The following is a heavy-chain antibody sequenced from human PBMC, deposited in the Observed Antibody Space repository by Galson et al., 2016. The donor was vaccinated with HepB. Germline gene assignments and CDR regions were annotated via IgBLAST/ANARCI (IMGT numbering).Heavy chain of an antibody. D-gene: IGHD4-11*01. Sequence: SETLSLTCAVSGYSISSGYYWAWIRQPPGKGLEWIGTIHHTGSTYYSPSLNGRVTISLDTSVNHFSLRLTSMTAADTALYYCMREGLTTDYWGQGATVIVSP. CDR3: MREGLTTDY. V-gene: IGHV4-38-2*02. J-gene: IGHJ4*02. CDR1: GYSISSGYY. CDR2: IHHTGST.